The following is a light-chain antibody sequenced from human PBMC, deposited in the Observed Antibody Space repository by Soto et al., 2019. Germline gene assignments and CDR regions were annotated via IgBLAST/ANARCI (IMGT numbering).Light chain of an antibody. J-gene: IGKJ1*01. Sequence: AIRMTQSPSSLSASTGDRVTITCRASQGISSYLAWYQQKPGKAPKLLIYAASTLQSGVPSRFSGSGSGTDFTLTISCLQSEDSATYYCQQYYSYPRAFGQGTKVEIK. V-gene: IGKV1-8*01. CDR2: AAS. CDR3: QQYYSYPRA. CDR1: QGISSY.